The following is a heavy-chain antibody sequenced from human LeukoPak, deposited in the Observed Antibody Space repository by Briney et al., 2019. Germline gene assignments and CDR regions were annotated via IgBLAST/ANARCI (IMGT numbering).Heavy chain of an antibody. Sequence: PGKSLSLSCAASGFTFSSYGMHWVRQAPAKGLEWVAVISYDGSNKYYAGSVKDRFTISRDNSKITLYLQMNSLRAEDTAVYYCSKALCRVATPVCHYYYYGMDVWGQGTTVTVSS. CDR1: GFTFSSYG. V-gene: IGHV3-30*18. CDR3: SKALCRVATPVCHYYYYGMDV. CDR2: ISYDGSNK. J-gene: IGHJ6*02. D-gene: IGHD5-12*01.